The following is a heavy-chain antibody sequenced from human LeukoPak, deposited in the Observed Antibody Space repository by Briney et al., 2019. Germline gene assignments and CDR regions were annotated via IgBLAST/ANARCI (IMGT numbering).Heavy chain of an antibody. V-gene: IGHV4-59*01. J-gene: IGHJ6*02. CDR3: ARAVVGASYYYYGMDV. CDR1: GGSISSYY. CDR2: IYYSGST. D-gene: IGHD1-26*01. Sequence: SETLSLTCTVSGGSISSYYWSWIRQPPGKGLEWIGYIYYSGSTNYNPSLKSRVTISLDTSKNQFSLRLSSVTAADTAVYYCARAVVGASYYYYGMDVWGQGTTVTVSS.